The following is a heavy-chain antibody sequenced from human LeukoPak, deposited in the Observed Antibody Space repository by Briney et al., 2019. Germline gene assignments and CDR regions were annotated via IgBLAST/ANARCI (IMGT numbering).Heavy chain of an antibody. CDR2: MNPNSGNT. CDR1: GYTFTSYD. J-gene: IGHJ4*02. CDR3: ARGGRFGFWSGYYRDRGYYFDY. Sequence: ASVKVSCKASGYTFTSYDINWVRQATGQGLEWMGWMNPNSGNTGYAQKFQGRVTITRNTSISTAYMELSSLRSEDTAVYYCARGGRFGFWSGYYRDRGYYFDYWGQGTLVTVSS. D-gene: IGHD3-3*01. V-gene: IGHV1-8*01.